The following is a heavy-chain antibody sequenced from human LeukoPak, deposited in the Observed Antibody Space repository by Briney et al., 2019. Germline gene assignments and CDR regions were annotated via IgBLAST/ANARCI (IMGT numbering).Heavy chain of an antibody. CDR3: ARTSMEYYDFWSGYYYFDY. CDR2: ISGSGGST. V-gene: IGHV3-23*01. CDR1: GFTFSSYA. J-gene: IGHJ4*02. Sequence: GGSLRLSCAASGFTFSSYAMSWVRQAPGKGLEWVSAISGSGGSTYYADSVKGRFTISRHNSKNTLYLQMNSLRAEDTAVYYCARTSMEYYDFWSGYYYFDYWGQGTLVTVSS. D-gene: IGHD3-3*01.